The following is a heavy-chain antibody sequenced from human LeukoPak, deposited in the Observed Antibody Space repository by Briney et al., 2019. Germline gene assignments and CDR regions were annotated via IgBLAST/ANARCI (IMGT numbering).Heavy chain of an antibody. V-gene: IGHV3-66*01. J-gene: IGHJ5*02. CDR1: GFTFSSYE. Sequence: GGSLRLSCAASGFTFSSYEMNWVRQAPGKGLEWVSVIYSGGSTYYADSVKGRFTISRDNSKNTLYLQMNSLRAEDTAVYYCARSIQLWTYNWFDPWGQGTLVTVSS. D-gene: IGHD5-18*01. CDR3: ARSIQLWTYNWFDP. CDR2: IYSGGST.